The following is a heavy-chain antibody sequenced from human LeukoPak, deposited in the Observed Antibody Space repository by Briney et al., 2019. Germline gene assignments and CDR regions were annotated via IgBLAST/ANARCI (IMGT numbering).Heavy chain of an antibody. Sequence: SETLSLTCTVSGGSISSYYWIWIRQPPGKGLEWIGNIYYSGSTNYNPSLKSRVTISVDTSKNQFSLKLSAVTAADTAVYYCARADAYDFWTNWFDPWGQGTLVTVSS. J-gene: IGHJ5*02. CDR2: IYYSGST. D-gene: IGHD3-3*01. CDR1: GGSISSYY. V-gene: IGHV4-59*01. CDR3: ARADAYDFWTNWFDP.